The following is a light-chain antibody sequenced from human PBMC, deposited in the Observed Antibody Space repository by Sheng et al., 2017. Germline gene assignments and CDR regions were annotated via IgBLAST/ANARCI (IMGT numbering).Light chain of an antibody. Sequence: SYVLTQPPSVSVAPGQTASITCGGNNIETKSVHWYQQKPGQAPVLVVYDDADRPSGIPERFSGSNSGITATLTISTVEAGDEADYYCQVWDRNSDHRVFGGGTKLTVL. V-gene: IGLV3-21*02. CDR2: DDA. CDR1: NIETKS. J-gene: IGLJ3*02. CDR3: QVWDRNSDHRV.